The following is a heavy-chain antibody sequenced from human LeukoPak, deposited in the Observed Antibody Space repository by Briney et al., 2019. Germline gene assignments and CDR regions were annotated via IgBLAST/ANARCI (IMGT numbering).Heavy chain of an antibody. Sequence: GRSLRLSCAASGFTFDDYAMHWVRQAPGKGLEWVSGISWSSGSIGYADSVKGRFTISRDNAKNSLYLQMNSLRAEDTALYYCAKGQGVGATDPFDYWGQGTLVTVSS. D-gene: IGHD1-26*01. CDR1: GFTFDDYA. CDR3: AKGQGVGATDPFDY. CDR2: ISWSSGSI. V-gene: IGHV3-9*01. J-gene: IGHJ4*02.